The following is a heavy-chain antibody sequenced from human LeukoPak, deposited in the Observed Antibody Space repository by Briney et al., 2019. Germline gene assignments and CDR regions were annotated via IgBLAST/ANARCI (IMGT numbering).Heavy chain of an antibody. J-gene: IGHJ3*02. Sequence: SETLSLTCTVSGGSISSSSYYWGWIRQPPGKGLEWIEYIYYSGSTYYNPSLKSRVTISVDTSKNQFSLKLSSVTAADTAVYYCARRAYDSSGYYYADPRSDAFDIWGQGTMVTVSS. CDR2: IYYSGST. D-gene: IGHD3-22*01. CDR1: GGSISSSSYY. V-gene: IGHV4-31*03. CDR3: ARRAYDSSGYYYADPRSDAFDI.